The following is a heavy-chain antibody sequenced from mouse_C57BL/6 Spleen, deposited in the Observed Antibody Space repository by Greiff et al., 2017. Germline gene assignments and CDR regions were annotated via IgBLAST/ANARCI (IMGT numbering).Heavy chain of an antibody. CDR3: ARHCHARGEQYYFED. Sequence: EVQLVESGGDFVKPGASLKLSCAASGFTFTSYGMSWVRQTPDQRLEWVATISSGGSCTYYPDSVKGRNTITRDTANNTLYLQMSSLKSEDTAMYYCARHCHARGEQYYFEDWGQGTTVTASS. V-gene: IGHV5-6*01. D-gene: IGHD3-3*01. CDR1: GFTFTSYG. J-gene: IGHJ2*01. CDR2: ISSGGSCT.